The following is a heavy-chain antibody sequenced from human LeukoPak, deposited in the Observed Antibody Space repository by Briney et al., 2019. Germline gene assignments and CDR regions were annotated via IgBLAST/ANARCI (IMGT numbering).Heavy chain of an antibody. D-gene: IGHD2-21*02. CDR2: IRYDGSNK. V-gene: IGHV3-30*02. CDR1: GFTFSSYG. J-gene: IGHJ4*02. Sequence: GGSLRLSCAASGFTFSSYGMHWVRQAPGKGLEWVAFIRYDGSNKYYADSVKGRFTISRDNSKNTLYLQMNSLRAEDTAVYYCAKDLGGAYCGGDCSVDYWGQGPLVTVSS. CDR3: AKDLGGAYCGGDCSVDY.